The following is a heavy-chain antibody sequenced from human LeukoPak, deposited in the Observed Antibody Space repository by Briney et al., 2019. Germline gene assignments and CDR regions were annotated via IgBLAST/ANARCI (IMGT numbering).Heavy chain of an antibody. CDR1: GGSIGSDY. D-gene: IGHD6-19*01. J-gene: IGHJ4*02. V-gene: IGHV4-59*08. CDR2: IYYTGGT. CDR3: AKYGNSGWVIDN. Sequence: SETLSLTCTVSGGSIGSDYWTWIRQPPGKGLEYIGYIYYTGGTNYNPSLKSRVTISVDTSKNQFFLKLSSATAADTAVYFCAKYGNSGWVIDNWGQGTLVTVSS.